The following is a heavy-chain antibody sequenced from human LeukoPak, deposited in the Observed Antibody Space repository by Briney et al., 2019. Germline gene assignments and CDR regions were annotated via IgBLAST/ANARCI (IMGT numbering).Heavy chain of an antibody. CDR3: AKYTPDWYFDL. CDR2: ISFDGKTQ. CDR1: GFTFSRYS. V-gene: IGHV3-30*04. J-gene: IGHJ2*01. D-gene: IGHD1-1*01. Sequence: GSLRLSCAASGFTFSRYSMHWVRQAPGKGLAWVAVISFDGKTQVYGDSVKGRFTISRDNSNNTLYLQMNSLKPEDSAVYYCAKYTPDWYFDLWGRGTLVTVSS.